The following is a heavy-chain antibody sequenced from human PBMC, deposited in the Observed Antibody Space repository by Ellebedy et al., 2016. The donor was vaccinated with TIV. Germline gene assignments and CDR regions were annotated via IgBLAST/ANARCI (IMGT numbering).Heavy chain of an antibody. Sequence: GGSLRLXXAASGFTFSSYWMSWVRQAPGKGLEWVANIKQDGSEKYYVDSVKGRFTISRDNAKNSLYLQMNSLRAEDTAVYYCARLARVYSSSWYPYYFDYWGQGTLVTVSS. J-gene: IGHJ4*02. CDR3: ARLARVYSSSWYPYYFDY. V-gene: IGHV3-7*03. CDR2: IKQDGSEK. D-gene: IGHD6-13*01. CDR1: GFTFSSYW.